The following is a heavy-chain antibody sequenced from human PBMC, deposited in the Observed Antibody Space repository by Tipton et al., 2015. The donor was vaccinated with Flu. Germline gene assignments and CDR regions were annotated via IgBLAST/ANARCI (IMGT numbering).Heavy chain of an antibody. D-gene: IGHD2-8*01. CDR3: ARMRERDCTLGVCYLWYFDA. Sequence: TLSLTCSVSGDSIGGAYYWGWIRQPPGKGLEWIGNSHHTGSTYRNPSLKSRVIISVDRSKNQFSLKLTSVTAADTAVYYCARMRERDCTLGVCYLWYFDAWGRGTSVTVSS. CDR1: GDSIGGAYY. J-gene: IGHJ2*01. V-gene: IGHV4-38-2*01. CDR2: SHHTGST.